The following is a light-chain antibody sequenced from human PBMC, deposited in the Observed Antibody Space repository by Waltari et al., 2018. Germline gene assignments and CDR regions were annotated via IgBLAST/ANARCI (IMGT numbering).Light chain of an antibody. Sequence: DIVMTQTPLSLPVTPGEPASISCRSSQSLLHSNGNTYLYWYLQKPGQPPRLLIYRVSNRFSGVPDRFSGSGSGTDFTLKISRVEAEDVGVYYCRQALQTPRTFGQGTKVEIK. V-gene: IGKV2-29*02. CDR1: QSLLHSNGNTY. CDR2: RVS. J-gene: IGKJ1*01. CDR3: RQALQTPRT.